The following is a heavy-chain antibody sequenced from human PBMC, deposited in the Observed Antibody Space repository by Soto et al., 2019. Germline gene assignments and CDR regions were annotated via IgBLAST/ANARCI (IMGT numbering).Heavy chain of an antibody. CDR1: GYTFTSYD. D-gene: IGHD6-19*01. V-gene: IGHV1-8*01. J-gene: IGHJ4*02. Sequence: ASVKVSCKASGYTFTSYDINWVRQATGQGLEWMGWMNPNSGNTGYAQKFQGRVTMTRNTSISTAYMELSSLRSEDTAVYYCARGRFSSGWYEFDYWGQGTLVTVSS. CDR3: ARGRFSSGWYEFDY. CDR2: MNPNSGNT.